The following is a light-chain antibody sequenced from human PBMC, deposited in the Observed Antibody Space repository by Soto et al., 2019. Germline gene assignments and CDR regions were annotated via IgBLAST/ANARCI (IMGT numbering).Light chain of an antibody. Sequence: DIQMTQSPSSVSASVGDRVTITCRASQGVSSWLAWYQEKPGKATDLLTYAASTLQSGVPSRFGGSGSGTDFTLTISSLQPEDFADYYCQQANSFHPWTFGQGTKVDIK. CDR3: QQANSFHPWT. V-gene: IGKV1-12*01. CDR2: AAS. CDR1: QGVSSW. J-gene: IGKJ1*01.